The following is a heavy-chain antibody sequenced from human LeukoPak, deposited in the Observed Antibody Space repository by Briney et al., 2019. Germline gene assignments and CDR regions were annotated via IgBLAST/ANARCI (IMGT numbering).Heavy chain of an antibody. V-gene: IGHV3-23*01. Sequence: PGGSLRVSCAASGLTFSSYAMSWVRQAPGKGLEWVSVIGGSGSSTYYADSVKGRFTISRDNSKNTLYLQMNSLRAEDTAVYYCAKHWIHLWSHYDYWGQGTLVTVSS. CDR1: GLTFSSYA. CDR2: IGGSGSST. D-gene: IGHD5-18*01. J-gene: IGHJ4*02. CDR3: AKHWIHLWSHYDY.